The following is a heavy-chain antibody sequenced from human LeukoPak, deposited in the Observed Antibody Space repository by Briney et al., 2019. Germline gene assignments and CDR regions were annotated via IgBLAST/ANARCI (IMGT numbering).Heavy chain of an antibody. J-gene: IGHJ5*02. CDR3: AKEWVVAASRGGINWFDP. Sequence: GASLRLSCAASGFTFSSYAMSWVRQAPGKGLEWVSAISGSGGSTYYADSVKGRFTISRDNSKNTLYLQMNSLRAEDTAVYYCAKEWVVAASRGGINWFDPWGQGTLVTVSS. CDR1: GFTFSSYA. D-gene: IGHD2-15*01. V-gene: IGHV3-23*01. CDR2: ISGSGGST.